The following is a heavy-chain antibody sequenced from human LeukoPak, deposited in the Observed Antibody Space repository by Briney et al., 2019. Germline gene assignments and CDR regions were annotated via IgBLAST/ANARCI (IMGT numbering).Heavy chain of an antibody. J-gene: IGHJ3*02. CDR3: ARGRLPFAFGI. CDR2: IYYSGST. Sequence: PSETLSLTCTVSGGSIRSNYWSWIRQPPGKGLEWIGYIYYSGSTNYNPSLKSRVTISVDTSKNQFSLKLTSVTAADTAVYYCARGRLPFAFGIWGQGTMVTVSS. V-gene: IGHV4-59*01. CDR1: GGSIRSNY.